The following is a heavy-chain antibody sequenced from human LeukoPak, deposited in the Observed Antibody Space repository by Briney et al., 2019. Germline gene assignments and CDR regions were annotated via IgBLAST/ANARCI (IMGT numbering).Heavy chain of an antibody. CDR1: GGSISSYY. Sequence: LSLTCTVSGGSISSYYWSWIRQAPEKGLEWISYITSSGSDVYYADSVKGRFTISRDNAKNSLYLQMNSLRVEDTAVYYCARDMETGGANWFDAWGQGTPVTVSS. V-gene: IGHV3-11*01. J-gene: IGHJ5*02. D-gene: IGHD1-26*01. CDR3: ARDMETGGANWFDA. CDR2: ITSSGSDV.